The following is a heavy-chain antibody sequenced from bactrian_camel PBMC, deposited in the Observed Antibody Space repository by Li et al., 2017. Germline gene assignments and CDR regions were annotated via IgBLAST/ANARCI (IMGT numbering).Heavy chain of an antibody. CDR1: GDTFTL. CDR3: AADTRDWIAMYWALKADFEY. D-gene: IGHD4*01. CDR2: IDSDGNT. V-gene: IGHV3S53*01. Sequence: VQLVESGGGSVQAGGSLRLSCEASGDTFTLLAWFRQGTGRWREGVAVIDSDGNTNYAHSVLGRFSISGDNANRVYLEMNNLKPEDTDTYYCAADTRDWIAMYWALKADFEYWGQGTQVTVS. J-gene: IGHJ6*01.